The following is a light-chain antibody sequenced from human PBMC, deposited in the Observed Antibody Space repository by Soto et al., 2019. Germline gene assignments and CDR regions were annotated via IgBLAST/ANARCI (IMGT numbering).Light chain of an antibody. CDR3: QQYSTYSRT. V-gene: IGKV1-5*03. J-gene: IGKJ1*01. CDR1: QSISTW. Sequence: DIQMTQSTSPLSASVGDRVTITCRASQSISTWLAWYQQKPGKAPKLLIYKASSLESGVPSRFSGSGSGTEFTLTISSLQPDDFATYYCQQYSTYSRTFGQGTKVELK. CDR2: KAS.